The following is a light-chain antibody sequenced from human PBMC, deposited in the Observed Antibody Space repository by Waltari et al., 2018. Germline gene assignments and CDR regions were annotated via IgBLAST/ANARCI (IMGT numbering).Light chain of an antibody. CDR1: QATSGW. CDR2: GAS. Sequence: DIQMTQSPSSVSASVGDRVTITCRASQATSGWLAWYQQKPGSAPKLLIYGASSLQSGVPSRXSGSGSGXDFTLTISSLQPEDFATYYCQQATSLPLTFGGGTKVEIK. V-gene: IGKV1-12*01. CDR3: QQATSLPLT. J-gene: IGKJ4*01.